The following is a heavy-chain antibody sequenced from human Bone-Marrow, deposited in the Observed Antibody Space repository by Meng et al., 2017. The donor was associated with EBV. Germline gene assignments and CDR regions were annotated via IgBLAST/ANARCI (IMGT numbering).Heavy chain of an antibody. CDR1: GYTFTSYA. CDR2: INTNTGNP. J-gene: IGHJ5*02. CDR3: ARGGDEGWFDP. Sequence: VLMVQSWFVAKKPVASVKFSCKSSGYTFTSYAKKWVRQAPGQGLEWMGWINTNTGNPTYAQGFTGRFVFSLDTSVSTAYLQISSLKAEDTAVYYCARGGDEGWFDPWGQGTLVTVSS. D-gene: IGHD7-27*01. V-gene: IGHV7-4-1*02.